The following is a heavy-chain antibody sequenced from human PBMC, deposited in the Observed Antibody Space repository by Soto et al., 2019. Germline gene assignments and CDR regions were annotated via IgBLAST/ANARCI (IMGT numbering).Heavy chain of an antibody. CDR3: ARGYCSGGSCYHHY. CDR2: IYHSGST. D-gene: IGHD2-15*01. Sequence: QLQLQESGSGLVKPSQTLSLTCAVSGGSISSGGYSWSWIRQPPGKGLEWIGYIYHSGSTYYNPSLTSRVTISVDRAKNQFSLKLSSVTAADPAVSYCARGYCSGGSCYHHYWGQGTLVTVSS. V-gene: IGHV4-30-2*01. CDR1: GGSISSGGYS. J-gene: IGHJ4*02.